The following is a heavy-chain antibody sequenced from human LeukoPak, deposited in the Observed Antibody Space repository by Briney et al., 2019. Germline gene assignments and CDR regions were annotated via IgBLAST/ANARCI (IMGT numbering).Heavy chain of an antibody. Sequence: SETLSLTCTVSGGSISSSSYYWGWIRQPPGKGLEWIGSIYYSGSTYYNPSLKSRVTISVDTSKNQFSLKLSSVTAADTAVYYCARGGATHNYFDYWGQGTLVTVSS. J-gene: IGHJ4*02. CDR3: ARGGATHNYFDY. CDR1: GGSISSSSYY. CDR2: IYYSGST. V-gene: IGHV4-39*07. D-gene: IGHD1-26*01.